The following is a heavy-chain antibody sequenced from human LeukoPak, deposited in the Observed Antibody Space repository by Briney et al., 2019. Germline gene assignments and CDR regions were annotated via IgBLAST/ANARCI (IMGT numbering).Heavy chain of an antibody. D-gene: IGHD6-19*01. V-gene: IGHV1-2*06. J-gene: IGHJ4*02. CDR2: INPNSGGT. CDR1: GYTFTGYY. CDR3: ARGSKWLAKEDY. Sequence: ASVKVSCKASGYTFTGYYMHWVRQAPGQGLEWMGRINPNSGGTNYAQKFQGRVTMTRDTSISTAYMELSRLRSDDTAVDYCARGSKWLAKEDYWGQGTLVTVPS.